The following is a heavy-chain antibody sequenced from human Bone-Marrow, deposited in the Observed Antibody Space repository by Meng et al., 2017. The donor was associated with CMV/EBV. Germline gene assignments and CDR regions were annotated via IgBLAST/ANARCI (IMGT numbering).Heavy chain of an antibody. CDR2: INHSGST. CDR3: ARGGWDSNPSLNVLDAFDI. V-gene: IGHV4-34*01. CDR1: GGSFSGYY. D-gene: IGHD4-11*01. Sequence: GSLRLSCAVYGGSFSGYYWSWIRQPPGKGLEWIGEINHSGSTNYNPSLKSRVTISVDTSKNQFSLKLSSVTAADTAVYYCARGGWDSNPSLNVLDAFDIWGQGTMVTVSS. J-gene: IGHJ3*02.